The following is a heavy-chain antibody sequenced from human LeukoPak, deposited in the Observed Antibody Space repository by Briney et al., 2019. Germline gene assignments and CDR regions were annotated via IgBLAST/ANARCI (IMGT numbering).Heavy chain of an antibody. CDR2: INPSSGGT. Sequence: ASVKASCKASGYTFTANFIPWVRQAPGQGLEWMGRINPSSGGTNYAQKFQGTVTMTRDTSISTAYMELSRLRSDDTAVYYCARKPEGMDVWGQGTTVTVSS. CDR3: ARKPEGMDV. V-gene: IGHV1-2*06. CDR1: GYTFTANF. D-gene: IGHD1-14*01. J-gene: IGHJ6*02.